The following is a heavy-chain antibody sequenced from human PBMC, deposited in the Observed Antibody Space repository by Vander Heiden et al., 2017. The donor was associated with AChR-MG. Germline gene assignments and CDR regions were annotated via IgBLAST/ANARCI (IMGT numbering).Heavy chain of an antibody. CDR3: AKSRATVVTRDFDY. CDR1: SFTFDDYA. Sequence: EVQLVESGGGLVQPGRSLRLSCAASSFTFDDYAMHWVRQAPGKGLEWVSGISWNSGSIGYADSVKGRFTISRDNAKNSLYLQMNSMRAEDTALYYCAKSRATVVTRDFDYWGHGTLVTVSS. V-gene: IGHV3-9*01. J-gene: IGHJ4*01. D-gene: IGHD4-17*01. CDR2: ISWNSGSI.